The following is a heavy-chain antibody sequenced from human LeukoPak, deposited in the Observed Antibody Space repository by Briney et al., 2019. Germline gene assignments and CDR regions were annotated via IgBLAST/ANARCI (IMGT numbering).Heavy chain of an antibody. CDR2: ISYDGSNK. V-gene: IGHV3-30*04. D-gene: IGHD3-10*01. Sequence: GGSLRLSCAASGFTFSSYAMHWVRQAPGKGLEWVAVISYDGSNKYYADSVKGRFTISRDNSKNTLSLQMNSLRAEDTAVYYCAREKGRGVISPYYDYWGQGTLVTVSS. CDR3: AREKGRGVISPYYDY. CDR1: GFTFSSYA. J-gene: IGHJ4*02.